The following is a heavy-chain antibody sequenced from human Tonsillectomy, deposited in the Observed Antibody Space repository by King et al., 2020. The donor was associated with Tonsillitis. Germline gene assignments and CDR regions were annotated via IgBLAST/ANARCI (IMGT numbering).Heavy chain of an antibody. Sequence: VQLVESGGGLVQPGGSLRLSCAASGFTVSSNYMSWVRQAPGKGLEWVSVIYSGGSTYYVDSVKGRFTISRDNPKNTLYLQMNSLRAEDTALYYCARGRIAVAGTLDYWGQGTLVTVSS. J-gene: IGHJ4*02. V-gene: IGHV3-66*01. D-gene: IGHD6-19*01. CDR3: ARGRIAVAGTLDY. CDR1: GFTVSSNY. CDR2: IYSGGST.